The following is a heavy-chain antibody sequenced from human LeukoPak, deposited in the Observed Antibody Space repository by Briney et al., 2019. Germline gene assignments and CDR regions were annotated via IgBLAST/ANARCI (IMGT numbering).Heavy chain of an antibody. CDR1: GGSISNYY. V-gene: IGHV4-4*07. CDR2: IYASGST. J-gene: IGHJ4*02. D-gene: IGHD2/OR15-2a*01. CDR3: ARDFYGDDGHHPLDY. Sequence: KPSETLSLTCSVPGGSISNYYWNWLRQPAGKGPEWIGRIYASGSTNYNPSLKSRVTISMDKSKNHFSLNLKSVTAADTAFYYCARDFYGDDGHHPLDYWGQGIQVTVSS.